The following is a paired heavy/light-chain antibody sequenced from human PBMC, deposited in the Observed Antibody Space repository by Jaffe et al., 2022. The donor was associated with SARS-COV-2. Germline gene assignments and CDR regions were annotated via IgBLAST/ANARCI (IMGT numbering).Light chain of an antibody. J-gene: IGKJ3*01. CDR2: KVS. Sequence: DVVMTQSPLSLPVTLGQPASISCRSSQSLVYSDGNTYLNWFQQRPGQSPRRLIYKVSNRDSGVPDRFSGSGSGTDFTLKISRVEAEDVGVYYCMQGTHWPPDFGPGTKVDIK. V-gene: IGKV2-30*01. CDR3: MQGTHWPPD. CDR1: QSLVYSDGNTY.
Heavy chain of an antibody. Sequence: EVQLVESGGGLVQPGGSLRLSCSASGFTFSSYAMHWVRQAPGKGLEYVSAISSNGGSTYYADSVKGRFTISRDNSKNTLYLQMSSLRAEDTAVYYCVKEEICPWFRPLCVSYYGMDVWGQGTTVTVSS. CDR1: GFTFSSYA. J-gene: IGHJ6*02. CDR2: ISSNGGST. CDR3: VKEEICPWFRPLCVSYYGMDV. D-gene: IGHD3-10*01. V-gene: IGHV3-64D*09.